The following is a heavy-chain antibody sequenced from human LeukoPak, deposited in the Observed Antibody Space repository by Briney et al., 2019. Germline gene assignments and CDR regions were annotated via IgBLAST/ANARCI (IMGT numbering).Heavy chain of an antibody. Sequence: SQTLSLTCAISGDSVFSNSATWNWIRQSPSRGLEWLGRTYYRSKWYYDYTVSVKSRITISPDTSKNQFSLQLNSVTPEDTAVYYCTRDPAYSSGWTKNAFDIWGRGTMVTVSS. CDR2: TYYRSKWYY. D-gene: IGHD6-19*01. J-gene: IGHJ3*02. CDR3: TRDPAYSSGWTKNAFDI. V-gene: IGHV6-1*01. CDR1: GDSVFSNSAT.